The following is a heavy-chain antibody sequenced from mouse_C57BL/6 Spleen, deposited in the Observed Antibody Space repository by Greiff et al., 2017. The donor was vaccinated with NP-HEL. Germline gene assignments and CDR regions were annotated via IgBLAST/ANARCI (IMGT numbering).Heavy chain of an antibody. V-gene: IGHV5-2*01. Sequence: EVMLVESGGGLVQPGESLKLSCESNEYEFPSHDMSWVRKTPEKRLELVAAINSDGGSTYYTDTMERRVIISRDNTKKTLYMQMRSLRSEDTALYDWARHDYDGAWFAYWGQGTLVTVSA. CDR2: INSDGGST. CDR1: EYEFPSHD. J-gene: IGHJ3*01. CDR3: ARHDYDGAWFAY. D-gene: IGHD2-4*01.